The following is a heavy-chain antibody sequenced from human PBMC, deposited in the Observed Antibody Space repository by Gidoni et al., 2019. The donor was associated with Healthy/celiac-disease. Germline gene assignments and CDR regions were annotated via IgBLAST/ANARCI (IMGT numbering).Heavy chain of an antibody. Sequence: EVQLVESGGGLVRPGGSLRLSCAASGLTFSNACWSCVRQAPGKGLEWVGRIKSKTDGGTTDYAAPVKGRFTISRDDSKNTLYLQMNSLKTEDTAVYYCTTVVEDIVVVPAAIRLTGTTKGYWGQGTLVTVSS. J-gene: IGHJ4*02. CDR2: IKSKTDGGTT. CDR1: GLTFSNAC. D-gene: IGHD2-2*02. CDR3: TTVVEDIVVVPAAIRLTGTTKGY. V-gene: IGHV3-15*01.